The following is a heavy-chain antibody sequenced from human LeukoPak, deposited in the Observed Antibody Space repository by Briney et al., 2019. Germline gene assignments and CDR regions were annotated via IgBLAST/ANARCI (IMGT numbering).Heavy chain of an antibody. Sequence: GGSLRLSCAASGFAFSMYAMHWVRQAPGKGLEYVSAISSDGGSTYYANSVKGRFTISRDNSKNTLYLQMGSLRAEDMAVYYCVNYGMDVWGQGTTVTVSS. CDR3: VNYGMDV. J-gene: IGHJ6*02. V-gene: IGHV3-64*01. CDR1: GFAFSMYA. CDR2: ISSDGGST.